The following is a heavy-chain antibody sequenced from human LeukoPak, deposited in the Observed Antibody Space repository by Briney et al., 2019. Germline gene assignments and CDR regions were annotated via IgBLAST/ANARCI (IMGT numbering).Heavy chain of an antibody. Sequence: GSLRLSFAASGFPFSSYSINWVRQAPGKGLEWVSSISSSSSYIYYADSVKGRFTISRDDAKNSLYLQMNSLRAEDTAVYYCASYCGGDCYSGPNWFDPWGQGTLVTVSS. CDR1: GFPFSSYS. D-gene: IGHD2-21*02. V-gene: IGHV3-21*01. J-gene: IGHJ5*02. CDR2: ISSSSSYI. CDR3: ASYCGGDCYSGPNWFDP.